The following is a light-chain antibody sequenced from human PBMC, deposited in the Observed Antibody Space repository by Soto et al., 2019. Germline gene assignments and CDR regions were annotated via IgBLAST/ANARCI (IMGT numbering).Light chain of an antibody. CDR1: SSDVGGYKY. Sequence: QSVLTQPASVSGSPGQSITISCTGTSSDVGGYKYVSWYQQHPGKAPKLMIYEVNKWPSGVSNRFSGSKSGNTASLTISGLQAEDEADYYCCSYVGSSTSYVFGTGTKVTVL. CDR2: EVN. CDR3: CSYVGSSTSYV. J-gene: IGLJ1*01. V-gene: IGLV2-23*02.